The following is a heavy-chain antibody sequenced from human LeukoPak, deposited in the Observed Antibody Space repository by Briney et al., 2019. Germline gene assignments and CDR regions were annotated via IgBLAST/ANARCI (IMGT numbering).Heavy chain of an antibody. CDR3: ARPSGSGWYWGGGYFDY. J-gene: IGHJ4*02. Sequence: SETLSLTCTVSGGSISSSSYYWGWIRQPPGKGLEWIGSIYYSGSTYYNPSLKSRVTISVDTSKNQFSLKLSSVTAAETAVYYCARPSGSGWYWGGGYFDYWGQGTLVTVSS. D-gene: IGHD6-19*01. CDR1: GGSISSSSYY. V-gene: IGHV4-39*01. CDR2: IYYSGST.